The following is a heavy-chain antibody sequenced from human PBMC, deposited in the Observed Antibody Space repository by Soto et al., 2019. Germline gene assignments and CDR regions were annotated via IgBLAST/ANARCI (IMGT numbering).Heavy chain of an antibody. CDR3: ANVLGQYYDFWSGYYPNHYYYYYGMDV. J-gene: IGHJ6*02. CDR2: ISGSGGST. CDR1: GFTFSSYA. D-gene: IGHD3-3*01. Sequence: PGGSLRLSCAASGFTFSSYAMSWVRQAPGKGLEWVSAISGSGGSTYYADSVKGRFTISRDNSKNTLYLQMNSLRAEDTAVYYYANVLGQYYDFWSGYYPNHYYYYYGMDVWGQGTTVTVSS. V-gene: IGHV3-23*01.